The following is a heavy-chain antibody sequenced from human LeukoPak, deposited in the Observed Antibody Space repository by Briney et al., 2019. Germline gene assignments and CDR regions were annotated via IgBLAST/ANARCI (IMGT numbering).Heavy chain of an antibody. CDR2: ISSSSSYI. CDR1: GFTFSSYS. V-gene: IGHV3-21*01. D-gene: IGHD3-9*01. CDR3: ARDRGDIRGDAFDI. Sequence: GGSLRLSCAASGFTFSSYSMNWVRQAPGEGLEWVSSISSSSSYIYYADSVKGRFTISRDNAKNSLYLQMNSLRAEDTAVYYCARDRGDIRGDAFDIWGQGTMVTVSS. J-gene: IGHJ3*02.